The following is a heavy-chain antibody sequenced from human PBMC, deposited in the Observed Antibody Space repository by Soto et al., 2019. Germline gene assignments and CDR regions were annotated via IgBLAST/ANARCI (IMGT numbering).Heavy chain of an antibody. V-gene: IGHV1-18*01. Sequence: QVQLVQSGAEVKKPGASVKVSCKASGYSFTSYGISWVRQAPGQGLEWMGWISAYNGNTNYAQKLQGRVTMTTDTSSSTAYMELRSLRSDDTAVYYCARARPPNDYRNPDQPGDPDYWGQGTLVTVSS. CDR3: ARARPPNDYRNPDQPGDPDY. D-gene: IGHD4-4*01. CDR1: GYSFTSYG. CDR2: ISAYNGNT. J-gene: IGHJ4*02.